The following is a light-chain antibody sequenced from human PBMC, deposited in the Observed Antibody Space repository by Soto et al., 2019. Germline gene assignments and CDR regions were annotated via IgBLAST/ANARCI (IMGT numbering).Light chain of an antibody. J-gene: IGLJ1*01. V-gene: IGLV2-14*01. CDR1: SSDVGGYNY. CDR3: SSYTSSSTPRG. Sequence: QSVLTQPASVSGSPGQSITISCTGTSSDVGGYNYVSWYQQHPCKAPKLMIYEVSNRPSGVSNRFSGSKSGNTASLTISGLXAEDEADYYCSSYTSSSTPRGFGTGTKVTLL. CDR2: EVS.